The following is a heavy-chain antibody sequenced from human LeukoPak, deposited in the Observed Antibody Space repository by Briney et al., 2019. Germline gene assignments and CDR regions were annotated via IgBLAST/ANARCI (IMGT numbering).Heavy chain of an antibody. CDR1: GYTFTTYA. CDR2: INAGNGNT. V-gene: IGHV1-3*01. CDR3: ARTTAMVTIFDY. D-gene: IGHD5-18*01. J-gene: IGHJ4*02. Sequence: VASVKVSCKASGYTFTTYAMHWVRQAPGQRLEWMGWINAGNGNTKYSQKFRGRVTITRDTSASTAYMELSSLRSEDTAVHYCARTTAMVTIFDYWGQGTLVTVSS.